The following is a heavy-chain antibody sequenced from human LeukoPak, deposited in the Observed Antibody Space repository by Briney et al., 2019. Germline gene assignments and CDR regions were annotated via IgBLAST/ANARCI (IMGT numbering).Heavy chain of an antibody. V-gene: IGHV3-30-3*01. CDR1: GFTFSSYA. J-gene: IGHJ4*02. CDR2: ISYDGSNK. Sequence: GGSLRLSCAASGFTFSSYAMPWVRQAPGKGLEWVAVISYDGSNKYYADSVKGRFTISRDNSKNTLYLQMNSLRAEDTAVYYCARDQASNMITFGGVIVTSYYFDYWGQGTLVTVSS. CDR3: ARDQASNMITFGGVIVTSYYFDY. D-gene: IGHD3-16*02.